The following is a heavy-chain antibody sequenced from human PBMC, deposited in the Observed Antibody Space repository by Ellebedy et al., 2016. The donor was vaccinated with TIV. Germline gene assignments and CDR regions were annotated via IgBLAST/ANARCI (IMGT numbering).Heavy chain of an antibody. CDR3: ARASGSGNTMIQGKRFAFDI. J-gene: IGHJ3*02. CDR1: GGSFSGNY. D-gene: IGHD3-22*01. V-gene: IGHV4-34*01. Sequence: SETLSLXXAVYGGSFSGNYWSWIRQPPGKGLEWIGEINHSGGTNYNPSLKSRVTISTDTSKNQFSLKLSSVTAADTAVYYCARASGSGNTMIQGKRFAFDIWGQGTMVTVSS. CDR2: INHSGGT.